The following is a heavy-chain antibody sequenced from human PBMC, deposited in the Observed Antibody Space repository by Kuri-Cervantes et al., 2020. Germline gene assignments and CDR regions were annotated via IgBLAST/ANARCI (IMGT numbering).Heavy chain of an antibody. Sequence: GESLKISCAASGFTFSSYGMHWVRQAPGKGLEWVAVIWYDGSNKYYADSVKGRFTISRDNSKNTLYLQMNSLRAEDTAVYYCARDGDYGDYTVWGQGTTVTVSS. CDR1: GFTFSSYG. J-gene: IGHJ6*02. V-gene: IGHV3-33*01. D-gene: IGHD4-17*01. CDR3: ARDGDYGDYTV. CDR2: IWYDGSNK.